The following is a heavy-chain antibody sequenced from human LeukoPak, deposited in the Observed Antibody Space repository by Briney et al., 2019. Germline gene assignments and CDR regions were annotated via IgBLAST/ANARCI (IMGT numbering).Heavy chain of an antibody. Sequence: GESLKISCKGSGYSFTSYLIGWVRQMPGKGLEWMGIIYPGDSETRYSPSFQGQVTISADKSISTAYLQWSSLKASDTAMYYCARWNSYDSSGYPDYWGQGTLVTVSS. CDR2: IYPGDSET. J-gene: IGHJ4*02. V-gene: IGHV5-51*01. D-gene: IGHD3-22*01. CDR3: ARWNSYDSSGYPDY. CDR1: GYSFTSYL.